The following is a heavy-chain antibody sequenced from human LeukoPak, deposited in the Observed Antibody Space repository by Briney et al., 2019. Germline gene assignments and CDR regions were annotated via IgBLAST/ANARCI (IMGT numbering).Heavy chain of an antibody. CDR2: IYYSGST. CDR3: ARDGEMATIENYFDY. J-gene: IGHJ4*02. Sequence: SETLSLTCTVSGGSISRSSYYWGWIRQPPGKGLEWIGSIYYSGSTHYNPSLKSRVTISLDTSKNQFSLKLSSVTAADMAVYYCARDGEMATIENYFDYWGQGTLVTVSS. V-gene: IGHV4-39*07. CDR1: GGSISRSSYY. D-gene: IGHD5-24*01.